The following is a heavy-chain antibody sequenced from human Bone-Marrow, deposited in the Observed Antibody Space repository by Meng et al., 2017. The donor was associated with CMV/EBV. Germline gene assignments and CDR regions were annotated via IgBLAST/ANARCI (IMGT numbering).Heavy chain of an antibody. D-gene: IGHD5-18*01. CDR3: AREDLAQRASFDS. CDR2: ITPSGDYT. J-gene: IGHJ4*02. V-gene: IGHV3-21*06. CDR1: GVSFSLYG. Sequence: AAPGVSFSLYGQNWGRQAPGKGLEWVSSITPSGDYTYYADSVKGRFTISRDNAKNSLDLQMGSLGVEDTAVYFCAREDLAQRASFDSWGQGTLVTVSS.